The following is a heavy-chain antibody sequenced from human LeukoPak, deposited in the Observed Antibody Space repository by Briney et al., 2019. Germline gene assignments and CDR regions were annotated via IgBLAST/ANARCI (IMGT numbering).Heavy chain of an antibody. Sequence: ASVTVSCTVSGYTLTELSMHWVRQAPGKGLEWMGGFDPEDGETIYAQKFQGRVTMTEDTSTDTAYMELSSLRSEDTAVYYCATCASGHCLGDWFDPWGQGTLVTVSS. CDR2: FDPEDGET. V-gene: IGHV1-24*01. J-gene: IGHJ5*02. D-gene: IGHD2-21*02. CDR1: GYTLTELS. CDR3: ATCASGHCLGDWFDP.